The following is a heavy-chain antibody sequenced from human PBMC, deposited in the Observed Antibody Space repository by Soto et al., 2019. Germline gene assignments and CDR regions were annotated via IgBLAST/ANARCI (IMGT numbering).Heavy chain of an antibody. J-gene: IGHJ4*02. CDR3: ARESDVQNITIFGVVRYFDY. Sequence: PSETLSLTCAVYGGSFSGYYWSWIRQPPGKGLEWIGEINHSGSTNYNPSLKSRVTISVDTSKNQFSLKLSSVTAADTAVYYCARESDVQNITIFGVVRYFDYWGQGTLVTVSS. CDR1: GGSFSGYY. V-gene: IGHV4-34*01. CDR2: INHSGST. D-gene: IGHD3-3*01.